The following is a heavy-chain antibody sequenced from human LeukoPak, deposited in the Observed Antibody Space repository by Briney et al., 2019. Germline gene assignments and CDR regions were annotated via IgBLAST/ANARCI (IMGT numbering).Heavy chain of an antibody. V-gene: IGHV1-24*01. CDR3: ATRLPGIQLWPWNWYFDL. CDR2: FDPEDGET. J-gene: IGHJ2*01. CDR1: GYTLTELS. Sequence: AASVKVSCKVSGYTLTELSMHWVRQAPGKGLEWMEGFDPEDGETIYAQKFQGRVTMTEDTSTDTAYMELSSLRSEDTAVYYCATRLPGIQLWPWNWYFDLWGRGTLVTVSS. D-gene: IGHD5-18*01.